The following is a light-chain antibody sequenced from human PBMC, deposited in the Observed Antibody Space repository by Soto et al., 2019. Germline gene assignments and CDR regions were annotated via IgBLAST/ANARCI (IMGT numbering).Light chain of an antibody. CDR1: QSVSIH. J-gene: IGKJ5*01. CDR3: QQYSNWPPIP. Sequence: IVLTQYTGTVSLSPGERATLSCRASQSVSIHLAWYQQKPGQAPRLLIYDTSTRATGIPARFSGSGSGTEFTLTISSLQSEDFAVYYCQQYSNWPPIPFGQGTLPAVK. CDR2: DTS. V-gene: IGKV3-15*01.